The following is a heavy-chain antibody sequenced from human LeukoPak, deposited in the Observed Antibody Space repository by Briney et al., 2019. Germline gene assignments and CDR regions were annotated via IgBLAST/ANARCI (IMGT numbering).Heavy chain of an antibody. J-gene: IGHJ4*02. CDR3: ARDSPIAVAGTGGTTVFDY. D-gene: IGHD6-19*01. CDR1: GYTFTSYG. Sequence: GALVKVSCKASGYTFTSYGISWVRQAPGQGLEWMGWISAYNGNTNYAQKLQGRVTMTTDTSTSTAYMELRSLRSDDTAVYYCARDSPIAVAGTGGTTVFDYWGQGTLVTVSS. CDR2: ISAYNGNT. V-gene: IGHV1-18*04.